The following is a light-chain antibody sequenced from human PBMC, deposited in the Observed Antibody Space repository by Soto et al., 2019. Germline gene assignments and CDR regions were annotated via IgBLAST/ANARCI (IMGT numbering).Light chain of an antibody. CDR2: GAS. V-gene: IGKV3-20*01. Sequence: EIVLTQSPGTLSLSPGERATLSCRASQTVSSNFLAWFQQKPGQAPRFVIYGASSRATGIPDRFSGSGSGTDFTLTISILEPEDFAVYYCQQYGSSPLTFGGGTTVEIK. J-gene: IGKJ4*01. CDR3: QQYGSSPLT. CDR1: QTVSSNF.